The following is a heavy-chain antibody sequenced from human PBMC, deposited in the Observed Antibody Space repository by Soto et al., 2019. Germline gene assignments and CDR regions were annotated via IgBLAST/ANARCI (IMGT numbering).Heavy chain of an antibody. CDR1: GASTRSYY. V-gene: IGHV4-59*01. D-gene: IGHD3-9*01. J-gene: IGHJ6*02. CDR2: IFYSGST. Sequence: SETLSLTCNVSGASTRSYYWTWMRLSPGKGLEWIGDIFYSGSTNLNPSLRSRLSISIDTSKNKFSLMLNSVTAADTAVYYCARDLRCCGLDVWGQGTTVTVSS. CDR3: ARDLRCCGLDV.